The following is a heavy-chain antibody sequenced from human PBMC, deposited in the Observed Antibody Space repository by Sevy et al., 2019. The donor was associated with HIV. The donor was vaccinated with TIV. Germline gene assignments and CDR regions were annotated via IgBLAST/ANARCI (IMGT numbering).Heavy chain of an antibody. CDR2: MKSKTDGGTT. CDR3: SRRLVVYTSGRFSPNYYYGMDV. CDR1: GITLSNAW. D-gene: IGHD6-19*01. Sequence: GGCLRLSCAASGITLSNAWMNWVRQAPGKGLECVGRMKSKTDGGTTEYGAPVKGRFIISRDDSKNTLHLQMNSLKTEDTAVYYCSRRLVVYTSGRFSPNYYYGMDVWGQGITVTVSS. V-gene: IGHV3-15*07. J-gene: IGHJ6*02.